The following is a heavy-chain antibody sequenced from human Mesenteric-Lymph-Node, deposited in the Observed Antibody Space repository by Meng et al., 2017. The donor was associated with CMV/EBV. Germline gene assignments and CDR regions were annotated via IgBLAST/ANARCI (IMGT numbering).Heavy chain of an antibody. J-gene: IGHJ6*02. CDR1: GFTFSNYS. CDR2: LSSTNINI. V-gene: IGHV3-21*01. CDR3: ARDSLYNWNYAPRGYYYYGMDV. Sequence: GESLKISCAASGFTFSNYSMNWVRQAPGKGLEWVSSLSSTNINIYYADSVKGRFIISRDNAKNSLYLQMNSLRAEDTAVYYCARDSLYNWNYAPRGYYYYGMDVWGQGTTVTVSS. D-gene: IGHD1-7*01.